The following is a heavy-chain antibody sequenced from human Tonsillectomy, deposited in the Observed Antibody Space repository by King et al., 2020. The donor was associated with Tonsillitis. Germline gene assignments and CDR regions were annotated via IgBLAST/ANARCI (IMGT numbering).Heavy chain of an antibody. V-gene: IGHV3-21*01. CDR2: ITGSGNFK. D-gene: IGHD1-26*01. J-gene: IGHJ4*02. CDR3: ARGGGSYDY. Sequence: LVESGGGLVKPGGSLTLSCAASGFPFSRYAMNWVRQVPGKGLQWVSSITGSGNFKNCADSLKGRFTISRDNANNSLSLQIHSLRAEDTAVYYCARGGGSYDYWGQGTLVTVSS. CDR1: GFPFSRYA.